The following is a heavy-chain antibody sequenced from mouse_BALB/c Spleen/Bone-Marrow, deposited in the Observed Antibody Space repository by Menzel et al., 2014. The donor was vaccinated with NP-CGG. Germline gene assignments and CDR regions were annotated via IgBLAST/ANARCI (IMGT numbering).Heavy chain of an antibody. CDR2: VGAGGST. CDR3: ARDSYYYGSSLWYFDV. V-gene: IGHV2-9*02. CDR1: GFSLTSYG. Sequence: VKLMESGPGLVAPSQSLSITCTVSGFSLTSYGVHWVRQPPGKGLEWLGIVGAGGSTNYNSALMSRLSISKDNSKSQVFLKMNNLQTDDTAMYYCARDSYYYGSSLWYFDVWGAGTTVTVSS. D-gene: IGHD1-1*01. J-gene: IGHJ1*01.